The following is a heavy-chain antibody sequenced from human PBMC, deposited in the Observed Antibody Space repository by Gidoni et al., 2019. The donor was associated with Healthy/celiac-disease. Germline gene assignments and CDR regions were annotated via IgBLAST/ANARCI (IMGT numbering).Heavy chain of an antibody. Sequence: QVQLVQSGAEVKTPGSSVKFYCKASGGTFSSYAISWVRQASGQGLEWMGGSIPIFGTANYAQKFQGRVTITADKSTSTAYMELSSLRSEDTAVYYCARDASRPENWFDPWGQGTLVTVSS. J-gene: IGHJ5*02. V-gene: IGHV1-69*06. CDR3: ARDASRPENWFDP. CDR1: GGTFSSYA. CDR2: SIPIFGTA.